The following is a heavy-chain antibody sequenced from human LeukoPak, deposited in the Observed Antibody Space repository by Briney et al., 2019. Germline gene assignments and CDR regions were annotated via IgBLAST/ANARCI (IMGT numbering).Heavy chain of an antibody. D-gene: IGHD3-10*01. V-gene: IGHV3-23*01. Sequence: PGGSLRLSCAASGFTFSSYAMSWVRQAPGKGLEWVSGISGSGGSTYHADSVKGRFTISRDNSKNTLYLQMNSLRAEDTAVYYCAKGAELLWFGELSVWGQGTLVTVSS. CDR1: GFTFSSYA. CDR3: AKGAELLWFGELSV. CDR2: ISGSGGST. J-gene: IGHJ4*02.